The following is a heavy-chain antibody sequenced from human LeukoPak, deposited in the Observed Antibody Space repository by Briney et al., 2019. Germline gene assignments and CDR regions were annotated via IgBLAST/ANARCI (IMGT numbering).Heavy chain of an antibody. CDR3: ASFSGSHYFDY. V-gene: IGHV4-34*01. J-gene: IGHJ4*02. CDR2: INHSGST. D-gene: IGHD1-26*01. Sequence: SETLSLTCAVYGGSFSGYYWSWIRQPPGKGLEWIGEINHSGSTNYNPSPKSRVTISVDTSKNQFSLKLSSVTAADTAVYYCASFSGSHYFDYWGQGTLVTVSS. CDR1: GGSFSGYY.